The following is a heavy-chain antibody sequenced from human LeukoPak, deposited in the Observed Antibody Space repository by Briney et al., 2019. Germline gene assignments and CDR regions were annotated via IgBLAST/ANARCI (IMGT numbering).Heavy chain of an antibody. J-gene: IGHJ5*02. CDR3: AKAGRAAPGDNWFDP. V-gene: IGHV3-23*01. CDR1: GFTFSSYA. D-gene: IGHD2-15*01. CDR2: ISGSGGST. Sequence: GGSLRLSCAASGFTFSSYAMSWVRQAPGKGLEWVSAISGSGGSTYYADSVEGRFTISRDNSKNTLYLQMNSLRAEDTAVYYCAKAGRAAPGDNWFDPWGQGTLVTVSS.